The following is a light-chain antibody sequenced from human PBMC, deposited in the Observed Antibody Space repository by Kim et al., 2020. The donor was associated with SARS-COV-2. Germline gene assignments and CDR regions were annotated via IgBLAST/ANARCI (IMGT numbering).Light chain of an antibody. CDR3: SAWDSSLSAVV. Sequence: AGLTQPPSVSKGLRQTATLTCTGNSNNVGNQGAAWLQQHQGHPPKLLSYRNNNRPSGISERFSASRSGNTASLTITGLQPGDEADYYCSAWDSSLSAVVFGGGTQLTVL. CDR1: SNNVGNQG. J-gene: IGLJ2*01. CDR2: RNN. V-gene: IGLV10-54*04.